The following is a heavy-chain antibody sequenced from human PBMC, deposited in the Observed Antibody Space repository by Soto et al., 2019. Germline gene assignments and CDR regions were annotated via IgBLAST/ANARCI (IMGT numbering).Heavy chain of an antibody. CDR2: INPSGGST. CDR3: ARTLTPNPAEHFQH. J-gene: IGHJ1*01. Sequence: QVQLVQSGAEAKKPGASVKVSCKASGYTFTRYYMHWVRQAPGQGLEWMGIINPSGGSTTYAQKFPGRAPMTRDTTTSTVYMELSSLRSEDTAVYYCARTLTPNPAEHFQHWGQGTLVTVSS. CDR1: GYTFTRYY. D-gene: IGHD3-16*01. V-gene: IGHV1-46*03.